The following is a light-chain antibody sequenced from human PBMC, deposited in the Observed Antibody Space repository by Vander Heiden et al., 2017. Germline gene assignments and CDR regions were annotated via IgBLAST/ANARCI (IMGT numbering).Light chain of an antibody. CDR2: QDT. V-gene: IGLV3-1*01. Sequence: FELTPPLSVSVSPGQTARIPCSGDKLGDKYTCWYQLKPGQSPVLVIYQDTKRPSGIPERFSGSNSRNTTTLTISGTQAMDEADYYYQAWDSSTPYVFGTGTKVTVL. J-gene: IGLJ1*01. CDR3: QAWDSSTPYV. CDR1: KLGDKY.